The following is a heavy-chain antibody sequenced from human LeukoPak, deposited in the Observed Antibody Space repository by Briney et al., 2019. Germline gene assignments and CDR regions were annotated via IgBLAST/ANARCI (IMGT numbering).Heavy chain of an antibody. Sequence: GASVKVSCKASGYTFTGYYMHWVRQAPGQGLEWMGWINPNSGGTNYAQKFQGRVTMTRDTSISTAYMELSRLRSDDTAVYYCARDPSRGVYDFWSGYYDYWGQGTLVTVSS. D-gene: IGHD3-3*01. CDR3: ARDPSRGVYDFWSGYYDY. V-gene: IGHV1-2*02. CDR1: GYTFTGYY. CDR2: INPNSGGT. J-gene: IGHJ4*02.